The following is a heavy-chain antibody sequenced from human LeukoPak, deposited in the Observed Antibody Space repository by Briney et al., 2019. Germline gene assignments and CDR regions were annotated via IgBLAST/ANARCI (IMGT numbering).Heavy chain of an antibody. D-gene: IGHD3-22*01. CDR2: INPSGGST. CDR1: GYTFTSYY. V-gene: IGHV1-46*01. Sequence: ASVKVSCKASGYTFTSYYMHWVRQAPGQGLEWMGIINPSGGSTSYAQKLQGRVTMTRDMSTSTVYMELSSLRSEDTAVYYCARGGDGYDSSGYYYYFDYWGQGTLVTVSS. CDR3: ARGGDGYDSSGYYYYFDY. J-gene: IGHJ4*02.